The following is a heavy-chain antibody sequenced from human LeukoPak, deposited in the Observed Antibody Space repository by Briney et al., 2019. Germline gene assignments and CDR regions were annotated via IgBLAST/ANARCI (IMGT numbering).Heavy chain of an antibody. CDR2: TYYRSKWYK. D-gene: IGHD6-13*01. V-gene: IGHV6-1*01. CDR3: AREGPAAAPDY. J-gene: IGHJ4*02. Sequence: SQTLSLTCAISGDSVSSNSAAWNWITQSPSRVLEWLRRTYYRSKWYKDYAVSVKSRITINPDTSKNQFSLQLNSVTPEDTGVYYCAREGPAAAPDYWGQGTLVTVSS. CDR1: GDSVSSNSAA.